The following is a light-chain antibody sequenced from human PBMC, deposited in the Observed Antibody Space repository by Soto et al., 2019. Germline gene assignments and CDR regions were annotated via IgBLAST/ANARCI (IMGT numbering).Light chain of an antibody. V-gene: IGLV2-14*01. J-gene: IGLJ1*01. Sequence: QSPLTQPASVSGSPGQSITISCTGTIGDIGSYNRVSWYQQHPGKAPKLIIYEVTDRPSGVSNRFSGSKSGNTASLTISGLQAEDEAEYYCSSYTNINTRACVFGTGTKVTV. CDR2: EVT. CDR1: IGDIGSYNR. CDR3: SSYTNINTRACV.